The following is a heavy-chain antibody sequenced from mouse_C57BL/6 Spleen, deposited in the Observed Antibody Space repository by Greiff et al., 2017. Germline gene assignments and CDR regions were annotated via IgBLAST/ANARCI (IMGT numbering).Heavy chain of an antibody. CDR1: GYSFTGYY. CDR3: ARSLTGTVAY. J-gene: IGHJ2*01. Sequence: VQLQQSGPELVKPGASVKISCKASGYSFTGYYMNWVKQSPEKSLEWIGEINPSTGGTTYNQKFKAKATLTVDKSSSTAYMQLKSLTSEDAAVYYCARSLTGTVAYWGQGTTLTVSS. CDR2: INPSTGGT. V-gene: IGHV1-42*01. D-gene: IGHD4-1*01.